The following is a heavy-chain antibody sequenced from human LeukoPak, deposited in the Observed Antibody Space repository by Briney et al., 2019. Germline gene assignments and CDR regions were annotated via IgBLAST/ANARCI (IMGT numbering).Heavy chain of an antibody. J-gene: IGHJ4*02. D-gene: IGHD2-2*01. CDR1: GGSIGSSSYY. CDR2: IYYSGST. CDR3: VRHRSDTVVVPAAVDY. V-gene: IGHV4-39*01. Sequence: SETLSLTCTVSGGSIGSSSYYWGWIRQPPGKGLEWVWSIYYSGSTYYNPSLKSRVTISVDTSKNQFSLKLSSVTAADTAVYYCVRHRSDTVVVPAAVDYWGQGTLVTVSS.